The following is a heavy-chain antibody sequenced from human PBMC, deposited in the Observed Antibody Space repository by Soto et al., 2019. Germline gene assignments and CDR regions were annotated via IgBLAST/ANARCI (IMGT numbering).Heavy chain of an antibody. D-gene: IGHD3-10*01. CDR1: GFTFSSYS. CDR3: ARDQRSMVRGVNPFDY. CDR2: ISSSSSYI. J-gene: IGHJ4*02. Sequence: PGGSLRLSCAASGFTFSSYSMNWVRQAPGKGLEWVSSISSSSSYIYYADSVKGRFTISRDNAKNSLYLQMNSLRAEDTAVYYCARDQRSMVRGVNPFDYWGQGSLVTVSS. V-gene: IGHV3-21*01.